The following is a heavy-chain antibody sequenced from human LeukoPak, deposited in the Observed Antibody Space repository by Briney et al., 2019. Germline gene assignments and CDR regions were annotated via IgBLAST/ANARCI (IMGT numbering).Heavy chain of an antibody. V-gene: IGHV2-5*02. J-gene: IGHJ5*01. CDR1: GFSLSTSGVG. CDR2: IYWDDDK. D-gene: IGHD6-19*01. Sequence: SSPTLVKPTQTLTLTCTFSGFSLSTSGVGVGWIRQPPGKALEWLALIYWDDDKRYSPSLKSRLTITKDTSKNQVVLTMTNMDPVDTATYYCAHSGRWLLRNWFDSWGQGTLVTVSS. CDR3: AHSGRWLLRNWFDS.